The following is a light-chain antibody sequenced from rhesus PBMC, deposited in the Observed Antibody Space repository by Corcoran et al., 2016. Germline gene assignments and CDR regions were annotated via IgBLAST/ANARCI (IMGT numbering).Light chain of an antibody. V-gene: IGLV2S7*01. CDR1: SSDIGGYNY. CDR2: GVS. J-gene: IGLJ1*01. Sequence: QSAPTQPPSVSGSPGQSVTISCTGTSSDIGGYNYVSWSQQHPGKAPKLMIYGVSNRPSGVSDRFSVSKSGNTASLTISGLQAEDEADYYCCSYTTSSTYIFGAGTRLTVL. CDR3: CSYTTSSTYI.